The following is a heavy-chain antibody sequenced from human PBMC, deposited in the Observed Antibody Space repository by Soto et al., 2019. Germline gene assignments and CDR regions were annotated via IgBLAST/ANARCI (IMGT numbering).Heavy chain of an antibody. J-gene: IGHJ3*02. CDR3: ATTLIFPNYYDSSGYLDALDI. D-gene: IGHD3-22*01. V-gene: IGHV5-10-1*01. CDR1: GYSFTSYW. CDR2: IDPSDSYT. Sequence: XESLKISCKACGYSFTSYWINWVRQMPGKGLEGMGKIDPSDSYTNYGPPFQGHVTISADKSITTAYLQWSSLEASDTAMYYCATTLIFPNYYDSSGYLDALDIWGQGTMVTVSS.